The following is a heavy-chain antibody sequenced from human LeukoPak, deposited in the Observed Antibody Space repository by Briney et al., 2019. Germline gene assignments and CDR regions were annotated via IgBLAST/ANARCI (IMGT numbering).Heavy chain of an antibody. D-gene: IGHD1-26*01. CDR1: GLTFSSHW. Sequence: GGSLRLSCAASGLTFSSHWMHWVRHAPGKGLEWVSGISWNSGSIGYADSVKGRFTISRDDAKNSLYLQMNSLRAEDTALYYCAKAFGGGSYPHPEYYFDYWGQGTLVTVSS. CDR2: ISWNSGSI. V-gene: IGHV3-9*01. J-gene: IGHJ4*02. CDR3: AKAFGGGSYPHPEYYFDY.